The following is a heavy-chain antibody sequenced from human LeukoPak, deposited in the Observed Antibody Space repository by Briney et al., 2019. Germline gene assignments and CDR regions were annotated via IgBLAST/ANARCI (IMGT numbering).Heavy chain of an antibody. CDR2: INSDGSST. D-gene: IGHD6-13*01. V-gene: IGHV3-74*01. CDR3: ARGGVYSSTKPDY. CDR1: GFTFTSYW. Sequence: GRSLRLSCAASGFTFTSYWMHWVHQAPGKGLVWVSRINSDGSSTSYADSVKGRFTISRDNAKNTLYLQMNSLRAEDTAGYYCARGGVYSSTKPDYWGQGTLVTVSS. J-gene: IGHJ4*02.